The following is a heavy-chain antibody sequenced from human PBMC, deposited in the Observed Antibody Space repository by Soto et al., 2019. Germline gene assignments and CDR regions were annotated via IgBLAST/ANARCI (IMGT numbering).Heavy chain of an antibody. CDR3: AREKEHLVPFYY. J-gene: IGHJ4*02. D-gene: IGHD6-6*01. CDR1: GFTFSSCA. Sequence: QVQLVESGGGVVQPGRSLRLSCAASGFTFSSCAMHWVRQAPGKGLEWVAVISYDGRNKYYADSVKDRFTISRDNSKNMLYLQMNSLRPEDTAMYYCAREKEHLVPFYYWGQGTLVTVSS. V-gene: IGHV3-30*04. CDR2: ISYDGRNK.